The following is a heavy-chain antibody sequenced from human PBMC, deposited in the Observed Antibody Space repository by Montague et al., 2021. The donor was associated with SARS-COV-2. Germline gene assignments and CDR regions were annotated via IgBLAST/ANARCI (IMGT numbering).Heavy chain of an antibody. D-gene: IGHD2-2*01. CDR2: IDWYDNQ. Sequence: PALVKPTQTLTLTCTFSGFSFRTSGMCVSWVRQPPGTAPEWLARIDWYDNQYYNPSLKTRLSISKDTSKNQVVLIMTNMDPVDTATYYCARMGYPKYGCFEPWGPGTLVTVS. J-gene: IGHJ5*02. V-gene: IGHV2-70*11. CDR1: GFSFRTSGMC. CDR3: ARMGYPKYGCFEP.